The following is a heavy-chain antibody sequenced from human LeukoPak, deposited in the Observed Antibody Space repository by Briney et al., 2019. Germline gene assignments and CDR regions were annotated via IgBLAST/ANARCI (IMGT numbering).Heavy chain of an antibody. Sequence: SVKVSCKASGYTFTGYYIHWVRQAPGQGLEWMGRIIPILGIANYAQKFQGRVTITADKSTSTAYMELSSLRSEDTAVYYCAIKLPGIAAAGTNYYYYYGMDVWGQGTTVTVSS. V-gene: IGHV1-69*02. J-gene: IGHJ6*02. CDR2: IIPILGIA. CDR1: GYTFTGYY. D-gene: IGHD6-13*01. CDR3: AIKLPGIAAAGTNYYYYYGMDV.